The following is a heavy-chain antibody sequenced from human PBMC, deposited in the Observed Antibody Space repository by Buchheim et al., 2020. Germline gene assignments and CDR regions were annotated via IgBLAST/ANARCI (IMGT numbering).Heavy chain of an antibody. Sequence: EVQLVESGGGLVQPGGSLRLSCAASGFTFSSYWMSWVRQAPGKGLEWVANIKQDGSEKYYVDSVKGRFTISRDNAKNSLYLQMNSLRAEDTAVYYCARGADTRTTIVVVPAAFDYWGQGTL. CDR2: IKQDGSEK. CDR1: GFTFSSYW. V-gene: IGHV3-7*01. J-gene: IGHJ4*02. CDR3: ARGADTRTTIVVVPAAFDY. D-gene: IGHD2-2*01.